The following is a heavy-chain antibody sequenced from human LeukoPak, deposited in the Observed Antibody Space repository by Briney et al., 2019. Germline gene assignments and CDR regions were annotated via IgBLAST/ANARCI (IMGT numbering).Heavy chain of an antibody. J-gene: IGHJ4*02. D-gene: IGHD6-19*01. Sequence: SETLSLTCTVSGGSLSSDYWSWIRRPPGKGLEWIAYIHSNGRTNYNPSLKSRVTISLDTSKNQFSLKLSSVTAADTAVYYCAKGAGWYGVWGQGALVTVSS. CDR1: GGSLSSDY. CDR2: IHSNGRT. CDR3: AKGAGWYGV. V-gene: IGHV4-59*01.